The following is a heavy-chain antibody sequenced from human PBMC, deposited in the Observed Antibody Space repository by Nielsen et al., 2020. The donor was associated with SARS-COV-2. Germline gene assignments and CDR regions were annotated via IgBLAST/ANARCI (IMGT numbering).Heavy chain of an antibody. V-gene: IGHV3-74*01. CDR3: ARAFTTISGSDL. J-gene: IGHJ3*01. Sequence: GESLKISCAASGFTFSRYWMHWVRQAPGKGLVWASRINSDESTTIYADSVKGRFTISRDNAKNTLYLQMNSLRAEDTAVYYCARAFTTISGSDLWGQGTVVTVSS. CDR2: INSDESTT. D-gene: IGHD3-22*01. CDR1: GFTFSRYW.